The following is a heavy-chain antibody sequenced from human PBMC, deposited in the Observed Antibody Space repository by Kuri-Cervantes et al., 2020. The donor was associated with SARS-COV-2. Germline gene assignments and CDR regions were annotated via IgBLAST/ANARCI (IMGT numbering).Heavy chain of an antibody. V-gene: IGHV3-23*01. CDR3: VLWTGSYSCNPRFDN. J-gene: IGHJ4*02. CDR2: INGGGEET. D-gene: IGHD3/OR15-3a*01. CDR1: GFSFSTYA. Sequence: GGSLRLSCVGSGFSFSTYAMSWVRQAPGKGLQWVSSINGGGEETYYADSVKGRFAISRDNSKNPLSLQLHSLRAEDTAVYYCVLWTGSYSCNPRFDNWGQGTLVTVSS.